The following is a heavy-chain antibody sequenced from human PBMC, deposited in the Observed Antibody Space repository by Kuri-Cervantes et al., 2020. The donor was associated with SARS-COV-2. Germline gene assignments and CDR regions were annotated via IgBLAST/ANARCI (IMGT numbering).Heavy chain of an antibody. D-gene: IGHD3-9*01. J-gene: IGHJ4*02. V-gene: IGHV1-2*02. CDR3: ARKGDWAYFDY. CDR1: GYTFTGYY. CDR2: INPNSGDT. Sequence: ASVKVSCKASGYTFTGYYIHWVRQAPGQGLEWMGSINPNSGDTNYAQRFQGRVIMTRDTSITTAYMDLSRLTSDDTAVYYCARKGDWAYFDYWGQGTLVTVSS.